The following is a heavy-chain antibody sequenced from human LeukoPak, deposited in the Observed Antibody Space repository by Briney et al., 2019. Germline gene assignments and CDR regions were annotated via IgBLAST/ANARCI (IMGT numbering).Heavy chain of an antibody. V-gene: IGHV3-30*07. Sequence: DSVKGRFTISRDNSKNTLYLQMNSLRAEDTAVYYCARMVGAGYWGQGTLVTVSS. J-gene: IGHJ4*02. D-gene: IGHD2-8*01. CDR3: ARMVGAGY.